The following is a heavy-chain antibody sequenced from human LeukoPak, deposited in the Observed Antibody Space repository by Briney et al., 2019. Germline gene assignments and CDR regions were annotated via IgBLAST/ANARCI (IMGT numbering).Heavy chain of an antibody. Sequence: GGSLRLSCVASGLNFDDSAMHWVRQAPGKGLEWVSLISADGGSTSSADSVKGRFSISRDNSKNSLYLQMNSLRSEDTAMYYCAKESGKFDYWGQGTLVAVSS. CDR1: GLNFDDSA. CDR3: AKESGKFDY. J-gene: IGHJ4*02. V-gene: IGHV3-43*02. CDR2: ISADGGST.